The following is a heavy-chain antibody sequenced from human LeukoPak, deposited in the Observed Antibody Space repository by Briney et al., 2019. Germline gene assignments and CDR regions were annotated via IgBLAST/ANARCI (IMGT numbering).Heavy chain of an antibody. D-gene: IGHD3-22*01. CDR3: ASFYYDSSGYYSDY. CDR2: INPNSGGT. V-gene: IGHV1-2*06. CDR1: GCTFTGYY. Sequence: ASVKVSCKASGCTFTGYYMHWVRQAPGQGLEWMGRINPNSGGTNYAQKFQGRVTMTRDTSISTAYMELSRLRSDDAAVYYCASFYYDSSGYYSDYWGQGTLVTVSS. J-gene: IGHJ4*02.